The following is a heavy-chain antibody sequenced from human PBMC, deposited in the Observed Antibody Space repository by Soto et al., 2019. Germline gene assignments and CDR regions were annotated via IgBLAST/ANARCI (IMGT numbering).Heavy chain of an antibody. CDR3: ARARTIMVRGVIITGYAFDV. CDR1: GGTFSSYA. CDR2: IIPIFGTA. V-gene: IGHV1-69*01. Sequence: QVQLVQSGAEVKKPGSSVKVSCKASGGTFSSYAFSWVRQAPGQGLEWMGGIIPIFGTANYAQKFQGRVTITADESTSTAYMELRSLRSEDKAVYYCARARTIMVRGVIITGYAFDVWGQGTMVTVSS. D-gene: IGHD3-10*01. J-gene: IGHJ3*01.